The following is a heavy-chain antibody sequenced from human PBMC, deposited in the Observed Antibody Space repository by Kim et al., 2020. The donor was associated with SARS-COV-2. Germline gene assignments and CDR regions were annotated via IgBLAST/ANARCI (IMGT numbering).Heavy chain of an antibody. CDR1: GYTLTELS. Sequence: ASVKVSCKVSGYTLTELSMHWVRQAPGKGLEWMGGFDPEDGETIYAQKFQGRFTMTEDTSTDTAYMELSSLRSEDTAVYYCATDAYTAMVRPLSKTLDYWGQGTLVTVSS. CDR2: FDPEDGET. D-gene: IGHD5-18*01. CDR3: ATDAYTAMVRPLSKTLDY. V-gene: IGHV1-24*01. J-gene: IGHJ4*02.